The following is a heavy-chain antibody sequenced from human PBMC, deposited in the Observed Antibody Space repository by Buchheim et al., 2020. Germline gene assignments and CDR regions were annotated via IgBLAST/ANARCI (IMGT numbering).Heavy chain of an antibody. CDR3: ARKPGDGPYGMDV. Sequence: QVQLVQSGAEVKKPGASVKVSCKASGYTFTGYYMHWVRQAPGQGLEWMGWINPNSGGTNYAQKVQGRVTMTRDTSISTAYMELSRLRSDDTAVYYCARKPGDGPYGMDVWGQGTT. CDR2: INPNSGGT. CDR1: GYTFTGYY. D-gene: IGHD7-27*01. V-gene: IGHV1-2*02. J-gene: IGHJ6*02.